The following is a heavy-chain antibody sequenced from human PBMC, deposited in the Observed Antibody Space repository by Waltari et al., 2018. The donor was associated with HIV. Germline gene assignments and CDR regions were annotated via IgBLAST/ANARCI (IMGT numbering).Heavy chain of an antibody. CDR1: GYTFTVYY. Sequence: QVHLVQSGAEVKKPVASVKVACKAHGYTFTVYYRHGVRQAPGQGLEWMGPINPNSGGTNYAHKFQGSVNITRDTSISTAYMELSRLRSDDTAVYYCAIWFGESGAFDIWGQGTMVTVSS. V-gene: IGHV1-2*06. CDR3: AIWFGESGAFDI. CDR2: INPNSGGT. J-gene: IGHJ3*02. D-gene: IGHD3-10*01.